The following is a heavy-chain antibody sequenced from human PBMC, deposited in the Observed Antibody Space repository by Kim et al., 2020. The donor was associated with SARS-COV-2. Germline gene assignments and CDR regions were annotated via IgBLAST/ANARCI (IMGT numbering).Heavy chain of an antibody. V-gene: IGHV3-15*01. CDR2: IKRKTDGATI. D-gene: IGHD3-10*01. CDR3: ATVGRVY. Sequence: GGSLRLSCVASGFTCNNAWMSWGRQAPGRGLEWVGHIKRKTDGATIDYAAAVKDRFTISRDDSKNTLYLQMNSLKIEDTAVYYCATVGRVYWGQGTLVSVST. J-gene: IGHJ4*02. CDR1: GFTCNNAW.